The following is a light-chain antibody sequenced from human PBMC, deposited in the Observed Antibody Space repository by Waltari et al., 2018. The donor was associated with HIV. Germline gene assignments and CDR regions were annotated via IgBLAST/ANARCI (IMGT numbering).Light chain of an antibody. CDR3: QQYGSSEWT. Sequence: EIVLTQSPGTLSLSPGERGTLSCRASESVNSNYIAWYQQKPGQAPRLLIYGASSRATGIPDKFSGSGSGTDFTLTISRLEPEDFAVYYCQQYGSSEWTFGQGTKVEI. CDR2: GAS. J-gene: IGKJ1*01. V-gene: IGKV3-20*01. CDR1: ESVNSNY.